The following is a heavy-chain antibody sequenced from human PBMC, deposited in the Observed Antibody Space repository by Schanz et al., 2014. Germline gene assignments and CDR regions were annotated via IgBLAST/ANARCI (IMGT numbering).Heavy chain of an antibody. V-gene: IGHV4-34*01. Sequence: VQLQQWGAGRLRPAETLSLTCAVYGGSVSGYFWTWIRQSPRKGLEWIGEINYSGSAHYNPSLTSRLTISMDASKSELSLKMKSVSAADTAVYYCARGGRYCSGGGCHYPYNYYGRDVWGQGTTVTVSS. CDR1: GGSVSGYF. CDR3: ARGGRYCSGGGCHYPYNYYGRDV. D-gene: IGHD2-15*01. J-gene: IGHJ6*02. CDR2: INYSGSA.